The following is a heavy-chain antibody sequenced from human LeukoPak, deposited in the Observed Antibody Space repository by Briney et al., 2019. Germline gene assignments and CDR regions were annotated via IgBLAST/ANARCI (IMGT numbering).Heavy chain of an antibody. D-gene: IGHD5-18*01. CDR2: INPNSGGT. J-gene: IGHJ4*02. CDR1: GYTFTGYY. V-gene: IGHV1-2*02. Sequence: GASVKVSCKASGYTFTGYYMHWVRQAPGQGLEWMGWINPNSGGTNYAQKFQGRVTMTRDTSISTAYMELSRLRSDDTAVYYCARVIPQGYSYGSFDYWGQGTLVTVSS. CDR3: ARVIPQGYSYGSFDY.